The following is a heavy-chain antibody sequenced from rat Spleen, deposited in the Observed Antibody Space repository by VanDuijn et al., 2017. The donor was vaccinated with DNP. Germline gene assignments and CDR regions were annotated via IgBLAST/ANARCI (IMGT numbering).Heavy chain of an antibody. CDR3: AKGPNYGGYSDYFDY. Sequence: EVKLVESGGGLVQPGRSLKLSCAASGFNFNDHWMGWVRQAPGKGLEWIGQINKESGTIIYSPSLKDKFAISRDNAQNTLYLQMNKLGSEDTAIYHCAKGPNYGGYSDYFDYWGQGVMVTVSS. J-gene: IGHJ2*01. D-gene: IGHD1-11*01. V-gene: IGHV4-2*01. CDR2: INKESGTI. CDR1: GFNFNDHW.